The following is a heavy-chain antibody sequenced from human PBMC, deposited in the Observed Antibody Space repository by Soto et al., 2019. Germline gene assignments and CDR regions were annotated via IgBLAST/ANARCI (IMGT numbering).Heavy chain of an antibody. CDR1: GCTFTGYF. D-gene: IGHD3-3*01. CDR3: ARGGGTILAPLP. CDR2: INPNSGAT. Sequence: ASVKVSCKASGCTFTGYFMHWVRQAPGQGLEWMGWINPNSGATKYAQKFQGRVTLSRDTSIRTAYMELSGLRSDDTAVYYCARGGGTILAPLPWGQGTLVTVSS. J-gene: IGHJ5*02. V-gene: IGHV1-2*02.